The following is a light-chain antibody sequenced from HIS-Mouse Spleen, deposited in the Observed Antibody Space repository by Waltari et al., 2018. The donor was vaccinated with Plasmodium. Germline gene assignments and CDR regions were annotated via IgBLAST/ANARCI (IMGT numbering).Light chain of an antibody. V-gene: IGLV3-27*01. J-gene: IGLJ3*02. CDR2: KYS. CDR3: YSAADNNLV. CDR1: VLAKKY. Sequence: SYELTQPSSVSVSPGQTARITCSGDVLAKKYARWFQQKPGQAPVLVIYKYSERPSGIPERLSGSSSVTTVTLTISGAQVEDEADYYCYSAADNNLVFGGGTKLTVL.